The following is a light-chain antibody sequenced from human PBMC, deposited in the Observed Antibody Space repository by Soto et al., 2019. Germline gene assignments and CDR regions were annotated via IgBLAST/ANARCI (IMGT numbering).Light chain of an antibody. CDR1: QSGRNNY. Sequence: EIELTQSPGTLSLSPGERATLSCRASQSGRNNYLAWYQQKPDQAPRLLIYDASSRATDIPDRFGCSGSGSDFTLTISGLAAEDFAVYDCQEYGSSPPRMFGRGTKV. CDR3: QEYGSSPPRM. V-gene: IGKV3-20*01. J-gene: IGKJ1*01. CDR2: DAS.